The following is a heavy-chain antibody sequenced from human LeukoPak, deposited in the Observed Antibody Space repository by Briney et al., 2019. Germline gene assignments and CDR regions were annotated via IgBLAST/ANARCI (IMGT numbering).Heavy chain of an antibody. CDR1: GFTFSSYA. D-gene: IGHD6-19*01. V-gene: IGHV3-23*01. CDR3: AKGELVVAGTFFDW. CDR2: ISGSGGST. J-gene: IGHJ4*02. Sequence: PGGSLRLSCAASGFTFSSYAMSWVSQAPGKGLEWVSAISGSGGSTYYTDSVKGRFTISRDNSKNTLYLQMNSLRAEDTAVYYCAKGELVVAGTFFDWWGQGTLVTVSS.